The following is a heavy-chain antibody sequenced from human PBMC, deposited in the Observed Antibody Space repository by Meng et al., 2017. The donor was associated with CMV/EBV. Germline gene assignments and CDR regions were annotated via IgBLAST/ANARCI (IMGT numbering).Heavy chain of an antibody. D-gene: IGHD2-21*01. J-gene: IGHJ2*01. Sequence: CTASGYTFTTYNLNWVRQTPGKELEWVSRIIPNGGVTDYADSVKGRFTISSDNSKNTVYLQMNSLRVEDTAIYFCAKDFSGWGSFDLWGRGTLVTVSS. V-gene: IGHV3-23*01. CDR1: GYTFTTYN. CDR2: IIPNGGVT. CDR3: AKDFSGWGSFDL.